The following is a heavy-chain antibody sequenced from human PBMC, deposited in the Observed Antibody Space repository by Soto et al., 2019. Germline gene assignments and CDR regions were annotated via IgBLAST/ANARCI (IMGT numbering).Heavy chain of an antibody. CDR3: ARTRAACFDP. J-gene: IGHJ5*02. V-gene: IGHV4-34*01. Sequence: PSETLSLTCAVYGGSFSGYYWSWIRQPPGKGLEWIGSINHSGSTNYNPSLKSRVTISVDTSKNQFSLKLSSVTAADTAAYYCARTRAACFDPWGQGTLVTVSP. D-gene: IGHD6-13*01. CDR2: INHSGST. CDR1: GGSFSGYY.